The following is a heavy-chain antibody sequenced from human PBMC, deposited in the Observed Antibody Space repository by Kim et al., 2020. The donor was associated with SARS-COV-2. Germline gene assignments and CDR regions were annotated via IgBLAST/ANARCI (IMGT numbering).Heavy chain of an antibody. CDR2: ISSSSSTI. J-gene: IGHJ6*02. Sequence: GGSLRLSCAASGFTFSSYSMNWVRQAPGKGLERVSYISSSSSTIYYADSVKGRFTISRDNAKNSLYLQMNSLRDEDTAVYYCARDHDFWSGSANRCGMDVWGQGTTVTVSS. D-gene: IGHD3-3*01. CDR3: ARDHDFWSGSANRCGMDV. V-gene: IGHV3-48*02. CDR1: GFTFSSYS.